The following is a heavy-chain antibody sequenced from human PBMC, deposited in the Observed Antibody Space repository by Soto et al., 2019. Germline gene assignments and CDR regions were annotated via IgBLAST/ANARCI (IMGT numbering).Heavy chain of an antibody. V-gene: IGHV3-33*01. CDR2: IWHDGSNK. Sequence: QVQLVESGGGVVQPGRSLRLSCTASGFNFSNYGMHWVRQAPGMGLEWVAVIWHDGSNKYYGDSVKGRFTISRDNSKNTQFLQMSSLRGEDTAVYYCTSSRVNDSGAITDYWGQGTLVTVSS. J-gene: IGHJ4*02. CDR1: GFNFSNYG. D-gene: IGHD3-22*01. CDR3: TSSRVNDSGAITDY.